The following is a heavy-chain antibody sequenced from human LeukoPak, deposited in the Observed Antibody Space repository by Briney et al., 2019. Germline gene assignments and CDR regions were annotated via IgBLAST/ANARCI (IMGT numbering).Heavy chain of an antibody. V-gene: IGHV3-11*06. CDR3: ASVMVRGVNAWDY. Sequence: GGSLRLSCVASGFTFSDYYMNWIRQAPGKGLEWLSYISGTSSFTNYADSVKGRFTISRDNAKNSLYLQMNSLRAEDTAVYYCASVMVRGVNAWDYWGQGTLVTVSS. J-gene: IGHJ4*02. CDR2: ISGTSSFT. CDR1: GFTFSDYY. D-gene: IGHD3-10*01.